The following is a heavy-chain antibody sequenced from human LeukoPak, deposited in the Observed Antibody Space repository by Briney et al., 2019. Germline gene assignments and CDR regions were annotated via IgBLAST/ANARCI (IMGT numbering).Heavy chain of an antibody. CDR3: ASTDWNYAQ. V-gene: IGHV4-59*08. CDR2: IFYSGST. J-gene: IGHJ4*02. D-gene: IGHD1-7*01. CDR1: GGSTSNYY. Sequence: SETLSLTCTVSGGSTSNYYWRWFRQPPGKGREWIGYIFYSGSTNYNTYLRSRVTISVEKSKKQFSLRLTSVTAEDTAVYYCASTDWNYAQWGRGILVTVCS.